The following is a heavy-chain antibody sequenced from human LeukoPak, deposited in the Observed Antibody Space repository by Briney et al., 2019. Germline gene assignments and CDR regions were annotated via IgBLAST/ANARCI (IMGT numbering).Heavy chain of an antibody. Sequence: ASVKVSCKASGYTLISYGISWVRQAPGQGLEWMGWISGYNGNTDYAQKFQGRVTMTTDTSTSTAYMELRSLRSDDTAVYYCARDEQLLPKWFDRWGQGTLVTVSS. CDR1: GYTLISYG. D-gene: IGHD6-13*01. J-gene: IGHJ5*02. CDR3: ARDEQLLPKWFDR. CDR2: ISGYNGNT. V-gene: IGHV1-18*01.